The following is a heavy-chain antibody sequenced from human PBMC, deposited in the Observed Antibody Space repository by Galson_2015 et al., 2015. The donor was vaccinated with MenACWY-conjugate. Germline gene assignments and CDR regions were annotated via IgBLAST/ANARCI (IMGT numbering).Heavy chain of an antibody. CDR1: GFSFNIAW. V-gene: IGHV3-15*07. Sequence: SLRLSCAASGFSFNIAWMNWVRQAPGKGLEWVGRIKSNNNGGTTDYAAPVKGRFTISRDDSKNTLYLQMKSLKSEDAAVYYCTTDRGVGVLPSLAYWGQGTPVTVSS. D-gene: IGHD3-3*02. CDR3: TTDRGVGVLPSLAY. J-gene: IGHJ4*02. CDR2: IKSNNNGGTT.